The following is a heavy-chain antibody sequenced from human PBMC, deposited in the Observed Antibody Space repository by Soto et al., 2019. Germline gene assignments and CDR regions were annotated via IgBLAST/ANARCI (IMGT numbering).Heavy chain of an antibody. V-gene: IGHV1-69*13. CDR1: GGTFSSYA. CDR2: IIPIFGTA. J-gene: IGHJ4*02. Sequence: SVKVSCKASGGTFSSYAISWVRQAPGQGLEWMGGIIPIFGTANYAQKFQGRVTITADESTSTAYMELSSLRSEDTAVYYCAEALGGLLEFDYWGQGTLVTVSS. D-gene: IGHD3-10*01. CDR3: AEALGGLLEFDY.